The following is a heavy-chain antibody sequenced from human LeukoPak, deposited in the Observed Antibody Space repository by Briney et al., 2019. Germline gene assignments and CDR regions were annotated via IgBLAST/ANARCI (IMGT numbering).Heavy chain of an antibody. J-gene: IGHJ5*02. D-gene: IGHD3-16*02. CDR3: ARDNSVGDIAWWFDP. Sequence: ASMKVSCKASGYTFTSYGITWVRQAPGQGLEWMGWISGYNGNTNYAQKFQGRVTMTRDMSTTTDYMELSSLRSEDTAVYYCARDNSVGDIAWWFDPWGQGTLVTVSS. V-gene: IGHV1-18*01. CDR2: ISGYNGNT. CDR1: GYTFTSYG.